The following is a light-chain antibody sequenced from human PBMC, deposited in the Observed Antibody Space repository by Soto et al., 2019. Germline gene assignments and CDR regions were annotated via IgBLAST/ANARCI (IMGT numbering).Light chain of an antibody. CDR1: SSNIGAGFE. J-gene: IGLJ2*01. V-gene: IGLV1-40*01. CDR3: QSYDSSLSVV. CDR2: GNT. Sequence: QAVVTQPPSVSGAPGQRVTISCTGSSSNIGAGFEVHWYQQLPGTAPKLLIYGNTNRPSGVPDRFSGSKSDTSASLAITGLQPEDEADYYCQSYDSSLSVVFGGGTKLTVL.